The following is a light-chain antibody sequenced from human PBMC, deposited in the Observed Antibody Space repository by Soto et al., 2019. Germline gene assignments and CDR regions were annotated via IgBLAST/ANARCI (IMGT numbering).Light chain of an antibody. V-gene: IGLV4-60*02. CDR1: SGHSSYI. Sequence: QSVLTQSSSASASLGSSVKLTCTLSSGHSSYIIAWHQQQPGKAPRYLMKLEGSGSYNQGSGVPDRFSGSSSGAARYLTISTLQCEDEADYYCETWDSNTHTVFGGGTKLTVL. CDR2: LEGSGSY. CDR3: ETWDSNTHTV. J-gene: IGLJ3*02.